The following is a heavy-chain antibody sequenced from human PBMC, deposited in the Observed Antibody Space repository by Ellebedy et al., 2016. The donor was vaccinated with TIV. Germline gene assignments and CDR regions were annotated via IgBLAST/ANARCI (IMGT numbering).Heavy chain of an antibody. V-gene: IGHV1-69*13. J-gene: IGHJ6*02. Sequence: AASVKVSCKASGDTFNSYAISWVRQAPGQGLEWMGGIIPIFGTANYAQKFQGRVTIPADESTSTAYMELSSLRSEETAVYYCASGRTTISTWHYYGLDVWGQGTTVTVSS. D-gene: IGHD4-11*01. CDR3: ASGRTTISTWHYYGLDV. CDR1: GDTFNSYA. CDR2: IIPIFGTA.